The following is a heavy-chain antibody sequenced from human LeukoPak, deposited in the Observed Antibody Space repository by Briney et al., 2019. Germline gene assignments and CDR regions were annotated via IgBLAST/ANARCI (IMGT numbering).Heavy chain of an antibody. CDR2: ISAYNGNT. D-gene: IGHD3-10*01. CDR1: GYTFTSYG. Sequence: ASVTVSFTASGYTFTSYGISWVRQAPGQGLEWMGWISAYNGNTNYAQKLQGRVTMTTDTSTSKAYMELRSLRSDDTAVYYCARDRDTMVRGVQYNWFDPWGQGTLVTVSS. CDR3: ARDRDTMVRGVQYNWFDP. V-gene: IGHV1-18*01. J-gene: IGHJ5*02.